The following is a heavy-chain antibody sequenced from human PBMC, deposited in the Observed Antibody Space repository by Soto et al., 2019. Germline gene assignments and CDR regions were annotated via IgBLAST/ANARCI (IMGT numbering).Heavy chain of an antibody. CDR1: GGTFSSYT. CDR2: IIPILGIA. J-gene: IGHJ5*02. D-gene: IGHD2-21*02. Sequence: QVQLVQSGAEVKKPGSSVKVSCKASGGTFSSYTISWVRQAPGQGLEWMGRIIPILGIANYAQKFQGRVTITADKSKSTAYRELSSLRAEDTAVYYCARGECYGGDCYVPNWFDLWGQGTLVTVTS. V-gene: IGHV1-69*02. CDR3: ARGECYGGDCYVPNWFDL.